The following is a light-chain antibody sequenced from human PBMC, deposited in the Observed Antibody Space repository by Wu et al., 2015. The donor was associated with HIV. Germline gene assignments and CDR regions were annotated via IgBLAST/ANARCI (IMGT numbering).Light chain of an antibody. CDR2: DAS. CDR1: QSIKSN. J-gene: IGKJ1*01. V-gene: IGKV3-15*01. Sequence: EIVMTQSPATLSVSPGERVTLSCRASQSIKSNLAWYQQKPGQAPRLLIYDASTRATGVPDRFSGSGSGTLFTLTISSLQSEDSAIYYCQQYTNWPPLPFGQGTKVEFK. CDR3: QQYTNWPPLP.